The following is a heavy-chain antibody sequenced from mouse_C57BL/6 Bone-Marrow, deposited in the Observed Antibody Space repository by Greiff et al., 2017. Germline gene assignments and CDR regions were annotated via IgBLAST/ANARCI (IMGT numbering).Heavy chain of an antibody. CDR2: ISSGGDYT. Sequence: EVQLVESGEGLVKPGASLKLSCAASGFTFSSYAMSWVRQTPEQRLEWVAYISSGGDYTYYADTVKGRFTLSRDNARNTLYLQMSSLKSEDTAMYYCTREGFSMDYWGQGTSVTVSS. CDR3: TREGFSMDY. J-gene: IGHJ4*01. V-gene: IGHV5-9-1*02. CDR1: GFTFSSYA.